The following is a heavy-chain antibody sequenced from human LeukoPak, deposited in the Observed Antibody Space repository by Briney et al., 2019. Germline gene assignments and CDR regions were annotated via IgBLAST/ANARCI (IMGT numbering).Heavy chain of an antibody. CDR3: ARISRDDYGDYDYFDY. CDR2: IDWDDDK. J-gene: IGHJ4*02. D-gene: IGHD4-17*01. Sequence: SGHTLVKPTQTLTLTCTVSGFSLSTIGLCVSWIRQPPGKALEWLALIDWDDDKYYSTSLKTRLTISKDTSKNQVVLTMTNMNPADTATYYCARISRDDYGDYDYFDYWGQGTLVTVSS. CDR1: GFSLSTIGLC. V-gene: IGHV2-70*01.